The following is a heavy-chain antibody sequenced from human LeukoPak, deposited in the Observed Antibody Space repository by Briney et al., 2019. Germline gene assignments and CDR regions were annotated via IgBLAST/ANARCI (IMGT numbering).Heavy chain of an antibody. CDR2: ISGSGGST. D-gene: IGHD2-21*02. V-gene: IGHV3-23*01. CDR1: GFTVSSNY. CDR3: AKDLVVVTATYYFDY. J-gene: IGHJ4*02. Sequence: GGSLRLSCAASGFTVSSNYMSWVRQAPGKGLEWVSAISGSGGSTYYADSVKGRFTISRDNSKNTLYLQMNSLRAEDTAVYYCAKDLVVVTATYYFDYWGQGTLVTVSS.